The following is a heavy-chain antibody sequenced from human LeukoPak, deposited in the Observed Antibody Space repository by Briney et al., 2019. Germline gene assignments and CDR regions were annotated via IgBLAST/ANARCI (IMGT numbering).Heavy chain of an antibody. CDR1: GFTFSSYA. D-gene: IGHD1-26*01. CDR3: AKDSKIVGATFRSYRYIDV. J-gene: IGHJ6*03. CDR2: ISGSGGST. V-gene: IGHV3-23*01. Sequence: PGGSLRLSCAASGFTFSSYAMSWVRQAPGKGLEWVSAISGSGGSTYYADSGKGRFTISRDNSKNTLYLQMNSLRAEDTAVYYCAKDSKIVGATFRSYRYIDVWGKGTAVTVSS.